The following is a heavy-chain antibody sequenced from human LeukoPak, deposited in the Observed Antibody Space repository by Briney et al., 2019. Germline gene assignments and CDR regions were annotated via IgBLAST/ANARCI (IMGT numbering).Heavy chain of an antibody. D-gene: IGHD1-14*01. CDR1: GGTFSSYA. V-gene: IGHV1-69*04. Sequence: GASVKVSCKASGGTFSSYAISWVRQAPGQGLEWMGRIIPILGIANYAQEFQGRVTITADKSTSTAYMELSSLRSEDTAVYYCARAPRKIPVNAFDIWGQGTMVTVSS. CDR3: ARAPRKIPVNAFDI. J-gene: IGHJ3*02. CDR2: IIPILGIA.